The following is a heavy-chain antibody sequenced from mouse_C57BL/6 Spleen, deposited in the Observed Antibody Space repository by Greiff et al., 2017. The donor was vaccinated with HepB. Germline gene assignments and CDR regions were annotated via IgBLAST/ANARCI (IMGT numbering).Heavy chain of an antibody. J-gene: IGHJ4*01. V-gene: IGHV1-9*01. CDR2: ILPGSGST. Sequence: QVQLQQSGAELMKPGASVKLSCKATGYTFTGYWIEWVKQRPGHGLEWIGEILPGSGSTNYNEKFKGKATFTADTSSNTAYMQHSSLTTEDSAIYYCARRDYYGSSYPLAMDYWGQGTSVTVSS. CDR3: ARRDYYGSSYPLAMDY. D-gene: IGHD1-1*01. CDR1: GYTFTGYW.